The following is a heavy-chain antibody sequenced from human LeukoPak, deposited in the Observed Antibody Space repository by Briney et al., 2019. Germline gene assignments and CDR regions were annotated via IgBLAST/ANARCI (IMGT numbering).Heavy chain of an antibody. D-gene: IGHD4-11*01. V-gene: IGHV1-18*01. CDR1: GYTFTSYG. Sequence: GASVKVSCKASGYTFTSYGISWVRQAPGQGLEWMGWISAYNGNTNYAQKFQGRVTMTRNTSISTAYMELSSLRSEDTAVYCCARGFRRGGRWDSKYYFDYWGQGTLVTVSS. CDR2: ISAYNGNT. J-gene: IGHJ4*02. CDR3: ARGFRRGGRWDSKYYFDY.